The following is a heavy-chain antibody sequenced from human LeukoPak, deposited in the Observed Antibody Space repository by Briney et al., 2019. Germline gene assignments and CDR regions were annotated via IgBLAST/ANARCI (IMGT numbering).Heavy chain of an antibody. J-gene: IGHJ6*02. D-gene: IGHD4-23*01. CDR3: AKEHRIYGGNSGYYYSMDV. V-gene: IGHV3-30*18. Sequence: PGGSLRLSCAASGFTFSSYGMHWVRQAPGKGLEWVAVISYDGSNKYYADSVKGRFTISRDNSKNTLYLQMNSLRAEDTAVYYCAKEHRIYGGNSGYYYSMDVWGQGTTVTVSS. CDR2: ISYDGSNK. CDR1: GFTFSSYG.